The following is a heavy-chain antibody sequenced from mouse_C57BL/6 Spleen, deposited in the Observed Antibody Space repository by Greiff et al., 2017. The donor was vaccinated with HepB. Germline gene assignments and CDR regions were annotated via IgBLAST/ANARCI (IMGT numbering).Heavy chain of an antibody. CDR1: GYTFTSYW. CDR3: ALIYDGYYGYFDV. V-gene: IGHV1-55*01. J-gene: IGHJ1*03. Sequence: VKLQQSGAELVKPGASVKMSCKASGYTFTSYWITWVKQRPGQGLEWIGDIYPGSGSTNYNEKFKSKATLTVDTSSSTAYMQLSSLTSEDSAVYYCALIYDGYYGYFDVWGTGTTVTVSS. D-gene: IGHD2-3*01. CDR2: IYPGSGST.